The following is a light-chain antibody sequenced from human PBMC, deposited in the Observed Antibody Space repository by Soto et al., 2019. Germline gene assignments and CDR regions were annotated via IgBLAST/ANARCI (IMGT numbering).Light chain of an antibody. V-gene: IGKV3-20*01. J-gene: IGKJ5*01. Sequence: EIVLTQSPGTLSLSPGDGATLSFRASQSVSSGYLAWYQQKPGQAPRLLMYGVSTRATGIPARFGGSGSATEFTLTISSLEPEDFAVYYCQQYGTSFAFGQGTRLEIK. CDR1: QSVSSGY. CDR2: GVS. CDR3: QQYGTSFA.